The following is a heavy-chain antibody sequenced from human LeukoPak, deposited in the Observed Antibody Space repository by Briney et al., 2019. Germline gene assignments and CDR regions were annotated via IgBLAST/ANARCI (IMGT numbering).Heavy chain of an antibody. D-gene: IGHD3-9*01. J-gene: IGHJ4*02. CDR2: INHSGST. CDR1: GGSFSGYY. CDR3: AIEYYDILTGYFDFDY. V-gene: IGHV4-34*01. Sequence: SETLSLTCAVYGGSFSGYYWSWIRQPPGKGLDWIGEINHSGSTNYNPSLKSRVTISVDTSKNQFSLKLSSVTAADTAVYYCAIEYYDILTGYFDFDYWGQGTLVTVSS.